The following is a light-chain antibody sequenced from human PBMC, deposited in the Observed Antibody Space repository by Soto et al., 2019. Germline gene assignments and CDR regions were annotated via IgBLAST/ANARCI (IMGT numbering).Light chain of an antibody. J-gene: IGLJ2*01. CDR2: GNS. V-gene: IGLV1-40*01. CDR3: QSYDSSLSGVV. Sequence: QSVLTQPPSVSGAPGQRVTISCTGSSSNIGAGYDVHWYQQLPGAAPKLLIYGNILIYGNSNRPSGVPDRFSGSKSGTSASLAITGLQAEDEADYYRQSYDSSLSGVVFGGGTKLTV. CDR1: SSNIGAGYD.